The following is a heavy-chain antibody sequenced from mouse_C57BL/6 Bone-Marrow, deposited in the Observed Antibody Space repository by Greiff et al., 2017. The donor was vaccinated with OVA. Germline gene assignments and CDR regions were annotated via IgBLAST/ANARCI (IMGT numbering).Heavy chain of an antibody. D-gene: IGHD1-1*01. CDR3: ARAVLRLYFDY. V-gene: IGHV1-18*01. CDR1: GYTFTDYN. Sequence: EVKVVESGPELVKPGASVKIPCKASGYTFTDYNMDWVKQSHGKSLEWIGDINPNNGGTIYNQKFKGKATLTVDKSSSTAYMELRSLTSEDTAVYYCARAVLRLYFDYWGQGTTLTVSS. J-gene: IGHJ2*01. CDR2: INPNNGGT.